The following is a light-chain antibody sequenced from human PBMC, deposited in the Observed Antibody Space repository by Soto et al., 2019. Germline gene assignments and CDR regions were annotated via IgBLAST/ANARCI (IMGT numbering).Light chain of an antibody. V-gene: IGLV2-11*01. Sequence: QSALPQPRSVSGSPGQSVTISCTGTSRDVGGFHYVSWYQQYPGKAPKLMIYDINKRPSGVPDRFSGSRSGNTASLTISGLQAEDEADYFWCSYAGTYTWVFGGGTQLTVL. J-gene: IGLJ3*02. CDR1: SRDVGGFHY. CDR3: CSYAGTYTWV. CDR2: DIN.